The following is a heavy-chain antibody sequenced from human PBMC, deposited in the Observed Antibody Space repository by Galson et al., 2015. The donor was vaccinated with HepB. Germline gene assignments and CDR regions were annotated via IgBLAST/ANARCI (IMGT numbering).Heavy chain of an antibody. D-gene: IGHD6-19*01. V-gene: IGHV3-48*01. Sequence: SLRLSCAASGFTFSSFTMSWVRQAPGKGLEWVSYITSISTTIYYADSAKGRFTISRDNAKNSLYLQINSLRAEDTAVYYCARVRQWLYPWGQGTLVTVSS. CDR2: ITSISTTI. CDR1: GFTFSSFT. J-gene: IGHJ5*02. CDR3: ARVRQWLYP.